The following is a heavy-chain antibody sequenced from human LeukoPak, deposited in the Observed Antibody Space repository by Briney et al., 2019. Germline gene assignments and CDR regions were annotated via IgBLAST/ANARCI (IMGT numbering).Heavy chain of an antibody. D-gene: IGHD2-15*01. Sequence: SETLSLTCTVSGGSISSGDYYWSWIRQPPGKGLEWIGYTYYSGSTYYNPSLKSRVTISVDTSKNQFSLKLSSVTAADTAVYYCLGSARSSYYYGMDVWGQGTTVTVSS. CDR1: GGSISSGDYY. CDR2: TYYSGST. CDR3: LGSARSSYYYGMDV. J-gene: IGHJ6*02. V-gene: IGHV4-30-4*01.